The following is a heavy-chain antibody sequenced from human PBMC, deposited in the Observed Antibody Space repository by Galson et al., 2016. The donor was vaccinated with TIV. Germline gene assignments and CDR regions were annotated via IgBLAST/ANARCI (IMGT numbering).Heavy chain of an antibody. D-gene: IGHD6-13*01. CDR3: ARASSSWLITVHLDY. J-gene: IGHJ4*02. V-gene: IGHV6-1*01. CDR1: GDSVSSNSAA. Sequence: CAISGDSVSSNSAAWNWIRQSPSRGLEWLGRTYYRSKWYNDYAASVKSRITINPDTSKNQFSLQLNSVTPEDTAVYYGARASSSWLITVHLDYWGQGTLVTVSS. CDR2: TYYRSKWYN.